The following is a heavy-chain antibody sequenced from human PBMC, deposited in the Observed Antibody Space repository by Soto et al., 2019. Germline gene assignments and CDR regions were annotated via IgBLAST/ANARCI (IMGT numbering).Heavy chain of an antibody. CDR2: IIPIFGTA. Sequence: ASVKVSCKASGGTFSSYAISWVRQAPGQGLEWMGGIIPIFGTANYAQKFQGRVTITADESTSTAYMELSSLRSEDTAVYYCARVGEPYYYDSSGYYLNRYYFDYWGQGTLVTVSS. J-gene: IGHJ4*02. V-gene: IGHV1-69*13. D-gene: IGHD3-22*01. CDR1: GGTFSSYA. CDR3: ARVGEPYYYDSSGYYLNRYYFDY.